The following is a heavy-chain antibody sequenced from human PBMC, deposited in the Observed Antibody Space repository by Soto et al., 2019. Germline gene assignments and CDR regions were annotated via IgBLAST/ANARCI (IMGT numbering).Heavy chain of an antibody. CDR2: ISSSGSTI. CDR3: ARDKAGYYYYGMDV. J-gene: IGHJ6*02. V-gene: IGHV3-48*03. Sequence: GGSLRLSCAASGFTFSSYEMNWVRQAPGKGLEWVSYISSSGSTIYYADSVKGRFTISRDNAKNSLYLQMNSLRAEDTAVYYCARDKAGYYYYGMDVWGQGTKVTVSS. CDR1: GFTFSSYE.